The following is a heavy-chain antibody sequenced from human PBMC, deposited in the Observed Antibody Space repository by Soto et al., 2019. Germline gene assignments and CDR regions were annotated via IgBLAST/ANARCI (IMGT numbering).Heavy chain of an antibody. CDR3: AKEHRFCSGGSCAIDF. CDR1: GYTFTVSY. Sequence: QVQLVQSGAEMKKPGASVKVSCTASGYTFTVSYIHWMRQAPGQGFEWMGWFNPNTGATHYAQKFQGRVTMTRDTSISTAYMELSRLRSDDTAVYYCAKEHRFCSGGSCAIDFWGQGTLVTVSS. D-gene: IGHD2-15*01. J-gene: IGHJ4*02. CDR2: FNPNTGAT. V-gene: IGHV1-2*02.